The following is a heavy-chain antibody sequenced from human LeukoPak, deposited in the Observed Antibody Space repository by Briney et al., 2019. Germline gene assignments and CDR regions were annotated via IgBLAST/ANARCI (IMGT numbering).Heavy chain of an antibody. J-gene: IGHJ4*02. V-gene: IGHV4-34*01. CDR3: ARVAPYIALPPGKNLDY. CDR1: GGSFSGYY. CDR2: INHSGST. Sequence: PSETLSLTCAVYGGSFSGYYWSWIRQPPGKGLEWIGEINHSGSTNYNPSLKSRVTISVDTSKNQFSLKLSSVTAADTAVYYCARVAPYIALPPGKNLDYWGQGTLVTVSS. D-gene: IGHD2-2*02.